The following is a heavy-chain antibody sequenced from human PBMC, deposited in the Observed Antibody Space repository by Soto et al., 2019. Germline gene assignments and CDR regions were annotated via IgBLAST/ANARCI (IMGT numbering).Heavy chain of an antibody. CDR3: AKDRTYGDYTDYYYMDV. CDR1: GFTFDDYA. D-gene: IGHD4-17*01. V-gene: IGHV3-9*01. J-gene: IGHJ6*03. CDR2: ISWNSGSI. Sequence: LSLTCAASGFTFDDYAMHWVRQAPGKGLEWVSGISWNSGSIGYADSVKGRFTISRDNAKNSLYLQMNSLRAEDTALYYCAKDRTYGDYTDYYYMDVWGKGTTVTVSS.